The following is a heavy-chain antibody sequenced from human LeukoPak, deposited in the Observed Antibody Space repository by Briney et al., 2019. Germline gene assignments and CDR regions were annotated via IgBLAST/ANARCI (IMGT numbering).Heavy chain of an antibody. V-gene: IGHV1-69*05. CDR3: ARGPFGGSPRTRYYYYMDV. J-gene: IGHJ6*03. Sequence: SVKVSCKASGGTFSSYAISWVRQAPGQGLEWMGGFIPIFGTANYAQKFQGRVTITTDESTSTAYMELSSLRSEDTAVYYCARGPFGGSPRTRYYYYMDVWGKGTTVTVSS. CDR1: GGTFSSYA. D-gene: IGHD2-15*01. CDR2: FIPIFGTA.